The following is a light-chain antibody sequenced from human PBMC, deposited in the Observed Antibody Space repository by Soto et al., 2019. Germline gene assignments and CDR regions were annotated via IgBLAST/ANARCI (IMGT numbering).Light chain of an antibody. V-gene: IGLV2-11*01. Sequence: QAVVTQPRSVSGSPGQSVTISCTGTSSDVGGYNYVSWYQNYPGKAPKLMIYDVSKRPSGVPDRFSGSKSGNTASLTISGLQAEDEADYYCCSYAGSYTYVVFGGGTKLTVL. CDR3: CSYAGSYTYVV. J-gene: IGLJ2*01. CDR1: SSDVGGYNY. CDR2: DVS.